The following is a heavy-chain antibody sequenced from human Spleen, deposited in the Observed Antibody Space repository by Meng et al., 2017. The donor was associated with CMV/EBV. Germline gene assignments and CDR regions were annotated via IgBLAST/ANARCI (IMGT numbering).Heavy chain of an antibody. CDR1: GGSFSGYY. V-gene: IGHV4-34*01. J-gene: IGHJ4*02. D-gene: IGHD3-22*01. Sequence: SETLSLTCAVYGGSFSGYYWSWIRQPPGKGLEWIGKINHSGSTNYNPSLKSRVTISVDMSKNQFSLILSSLTAADTAVYYCARGPSLDSSGYSAYYYWGQGTLVTVSS. CDR3: ARGPSLDSSGYSAYYY. CDR2: INHSGST.